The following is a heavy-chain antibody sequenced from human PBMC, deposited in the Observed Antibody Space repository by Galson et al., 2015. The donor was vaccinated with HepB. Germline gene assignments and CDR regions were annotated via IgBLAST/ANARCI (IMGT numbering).Heavy chain of an antibody. J-gene: IGHJ4*02. CDR3: ARDSSFATTVVTPAYFDY. CDR1: GFTFSSYS. D-gene: IGHD4-23*01. CDR2: ISSSSYI. V-gene: IGHV3-21*01. Sequence: SLRLSCAASGFTFSSYSMNWVRQAPGKGLEWVSSISSSSYIYYADSVKGRFTISRDNAKNSLYLQMNSLRAEDTAVYYCARDSSFATTVVTPAYFDYWGQGTLVTVSS.